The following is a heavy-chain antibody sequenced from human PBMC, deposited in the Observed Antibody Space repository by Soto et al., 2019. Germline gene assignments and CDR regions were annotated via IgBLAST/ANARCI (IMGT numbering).Heavy chain of an antibody. CDR2: ISSSSSYI. V-gene: IGHV3-21*01. D-gene: IGHD3-3*01. CDR3: ARDSRFLAIDP. CDR1: LFTFSIYS. J-gene: IGHJ5*02. Sequence: LSLSCAASLFTFSIYSMNLVRQAPGKGLEWVSSISSSSSYIYYADSVKGRFTISRDNAKNSLYLQMNSLRAEDTAVYYCARDSRFLAIDPWGQGTLVTVSS.